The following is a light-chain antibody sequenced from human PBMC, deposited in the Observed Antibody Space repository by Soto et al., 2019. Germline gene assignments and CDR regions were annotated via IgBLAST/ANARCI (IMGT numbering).Light chain of an antibody. J-gene: IGKJ2*01. V-gene: IGKV1-39*01. Sequence: DIQMTQSPSSLSASVGDRVTITCRARQSISSYLTGYQQKPGKAPKLLIYAASSLQSGVPSRFSGSGSGTDFTLTISSLQPEDFATYYCQQSYSTPYTFGQGTKLEIK. CDR2: AAS. CDR3: QQSYSTPYT. CDR1: QSISSY.